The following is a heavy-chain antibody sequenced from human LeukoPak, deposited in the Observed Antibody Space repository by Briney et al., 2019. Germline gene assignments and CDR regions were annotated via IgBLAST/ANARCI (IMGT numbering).Heavy chain of an antibody. D-gene: IGHD1-1*01. V-gene: IGHV4-59*01. CDR3: AREGTAGTNLNWFDP. Sequence: SETLSLTCTVSGGSISSYYWSWIRQPPGKGLEWIGYISYSGSTNLNPSLKSRVTISVDTSKNQFSLKLSSVTAADTAVYYCAREGTAGTNLNWFDPWGQGTLVTVSS. CDR1: GGSISSYY. J-gene: IGHJ5*02. CDR2: ISYSGST.